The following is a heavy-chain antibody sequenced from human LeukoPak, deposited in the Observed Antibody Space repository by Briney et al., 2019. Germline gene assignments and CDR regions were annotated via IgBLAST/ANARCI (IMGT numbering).Heavy chain of an antibody. Sequence: GGSLRLSCAASGFTFHDYAMHWVRQAPGKGLEWVPGISWNSGSIGYADSVKGRFTISRDNAKNSLYLQMNSLRADDTALYYCAKALYGSDMDVWGQGTTVIVSS. CDR2: ISWNSGSI. D-gene: IGHD3-10*01. CDR1: GFTFHDYA. J-gene: IGHJ6*02. V-gene: IGHV3-9*01. CDR3: AKALYGSDMDV.